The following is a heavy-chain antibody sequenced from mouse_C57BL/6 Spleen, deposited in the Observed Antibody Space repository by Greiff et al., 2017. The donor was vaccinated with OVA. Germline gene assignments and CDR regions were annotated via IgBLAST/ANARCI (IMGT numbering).Heavy chain of an antibody. CDR1: GFTFSSYA. D-gene: IGHD4-1*01. V-gene: IGHV5-4*01. CDR2: ISDGGSYT. J-gene: IGHJ3*01. CDR3: ARGTGRFAY. Sequence: EVQRVESGGGLVKPGGSLKLSCAASGFTFSSYAMSWVRQTPEKRLEWVATISDGGSYTYYPDNVKGRFTISRDNAKNNLYLQMSHLKSEDTAMYYCARGTGRFAYWGQGTLVTVSA.